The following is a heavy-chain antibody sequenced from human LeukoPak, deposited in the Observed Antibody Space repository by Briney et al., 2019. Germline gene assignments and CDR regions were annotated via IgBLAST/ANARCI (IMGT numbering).Heavy chain of an antibody. J-gene: IGHJ5*02. D-gene: IGHD3-16*01. CDR2: INGDGSEI. CDR3: ARDMRGFDP. CDR1: GFTFSMAW. Sequence: GGSLRLSCAASGFTFSMAWMTWVRQAPGKGLEWVASINGDGSEIHYVDSVKGRFTISRDNAKNSLYLQMNSLRVEDTAVYYCARDMRGFDPWGQGTLVTVSS. V-gene: IGHV3-7*01.